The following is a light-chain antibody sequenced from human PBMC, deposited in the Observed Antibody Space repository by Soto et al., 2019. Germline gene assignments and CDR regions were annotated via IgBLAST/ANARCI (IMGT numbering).Light chain of an antibody. CDR1: SGSVASNH. J-gene: IGLJ3*02. CDR3: QSYDSNNVV. V-gene: IGLV6-57*04. CDR2: ENN. Sequence: NFLLTQPHSVSEAPGKTVTIACTRISGSVASNHVQWYQQRPRSAPTTLIYENNQKPSGVPDRFSGSVDSSSNSASLTISGLKTEDEADYYCQSYDSNNVVFGGGTKLTVL.